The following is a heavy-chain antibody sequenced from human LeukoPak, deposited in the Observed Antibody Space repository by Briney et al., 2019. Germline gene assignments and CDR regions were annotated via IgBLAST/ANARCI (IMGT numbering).Heavy chain of an antibody. CDR2: IYSSGST. Sequence: SETLSLTCTVSGGSISSYYWSWIRQPPGKGLEWIGYIYSSGSTNYNPSLKSRITISVDTSKNQFSLKLNSVTAADTAVYFCARGRRDGYFLFDSWGQGTLVTVSS. D-gene: IGHD5-24*01. J-gene: IGHJ4*02. CDR3: ARGRRDGYFLFDS. V-gene: IGHV4-59*01. CDR1: GGSISSYY.